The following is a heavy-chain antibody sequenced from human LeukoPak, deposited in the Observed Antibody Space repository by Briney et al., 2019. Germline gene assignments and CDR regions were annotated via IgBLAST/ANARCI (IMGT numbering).Heavy chain of an antibody. CDR1: GYTFTSYA. Sequence: ASVKVSCKASGYTFTSYAMNWVRQAPGQGLEWMGWINPNSGGTNYAQKFQGRVTMTRDTSISTAYMELSSLRSEDTAVYYCARDRAAAGIDLYYYYMDVWGKGTTVTVSS. CDR3: ARDRAAAGIDLYYYYMDV. J-gene: IGHJ6*03. D-gene: IGHD6-13*01. V-gene: IGHV1-2*02. CDR2: INPNSGGT.